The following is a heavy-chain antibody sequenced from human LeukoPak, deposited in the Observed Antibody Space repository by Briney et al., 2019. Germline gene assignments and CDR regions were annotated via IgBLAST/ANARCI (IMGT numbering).Heavy chain of an antibody. CDR3: ARGRVVTLYYYYYYMDV. CDR1: GYTFTGYY. V-gene: IGHV1-2*06. Sequence: ASVKVSCKASGYTFTGYYMHWVRQAPGQGLEWMGRINPNSGGTNYAQKFQGRVTMTRDTSISTAYMELSRLRSDDTAVYYCARGRVVTLYYYYYYMDVWGTGTTVTVSS. J-gene: IGHJ6*03. D-gene: IGHD3-22*01. CDR2: INPNSGGT.